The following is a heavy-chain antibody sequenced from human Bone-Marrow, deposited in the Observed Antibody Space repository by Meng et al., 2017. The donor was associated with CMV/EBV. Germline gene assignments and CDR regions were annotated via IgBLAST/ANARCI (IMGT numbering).Heavy chain of an antibody. CDR3: TTDYPFG. V-gene: IGHV3-15*01. J-gene: IGHJ1*01. CDR1: GFTFSSYW. CDR2: IKSKTDGGTT. Sequence: GESLKISCAASGFTFSSYWMSWVRQAPGKGLEWVGRIKSKTDGGTTDYAAPVKGRFTISRDDSKNTLYLQMNSLKTEDTAVYYCTTDYPFGWGQGTLVTVSS. D-gene: IGHD3-3*01.